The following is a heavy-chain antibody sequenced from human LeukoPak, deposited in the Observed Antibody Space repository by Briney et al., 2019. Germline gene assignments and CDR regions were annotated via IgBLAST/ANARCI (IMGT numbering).Heavy chain of an antibody. CDR3: ASERYYFDH. D-gene: IGHD1-14*01. J-gene: IGHJ4*02. CDR2: IWYDGSKT. CDR1: GFIFSSYG. V-gene: IGHV3-33*01. Sequence: PGGSLRLSCAASGFIFSSYGMHWVRQAPGKGLEWVAVIWYDGSKTYYADSVQGRFTVSRDNSKNTLFLFMNSLRDEDTAIYYCASERYYFDHWGQGTLVSVSS.